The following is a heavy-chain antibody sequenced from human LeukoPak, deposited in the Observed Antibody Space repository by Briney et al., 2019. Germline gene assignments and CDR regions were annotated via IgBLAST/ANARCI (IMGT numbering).Heavy chain of an antibody. V-gene: IGHV4-38-2*02. CDR3: ARRYYGDV. J-gene: IGHJ6*03. Sequence: KPSETLPLTCTVSGYSISSGYYWSWIRQPPGKGLEWIGQINDVGNTYYNPSLKSRVTITVDTSKNQFSLNLSAVTAADTAVYYCARRYYGDVWGRGTTVTISS. CDR2: INDVGNT. CDR1: GYSISSGYY.